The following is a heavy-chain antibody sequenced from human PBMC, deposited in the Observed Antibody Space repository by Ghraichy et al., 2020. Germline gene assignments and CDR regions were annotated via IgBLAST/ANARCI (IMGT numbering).Heavy chain of an antibody. J-gene: IGHJ4*02. CDR3: ARGVRDVLVHPDY. CDR2: IYTSGNT. V-gene: IGHV4-4*09. Sequence: SETLSLTCKVSGGSMNTYSWTWIRQPPGKGLEWIGYIYTSGNTNYNPSLKSRVTISVATSKNQFSLKLSSVTPADTAVYYCARGVRDVLVHPDYWGQGTLVTVSS. D-gene: IGHD2-15*01. CDR1: GGSMNTYS.